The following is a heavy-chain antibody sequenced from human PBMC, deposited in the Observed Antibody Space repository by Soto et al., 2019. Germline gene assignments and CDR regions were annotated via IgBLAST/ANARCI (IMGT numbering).Heavy chain of an antibody. CDR1: GFSLNTSGVG. Sequence: QITLKESGPTLVKPTQTLTLTCTFSGFSLNTSGVGVGWIRQPPGKALECLALIYWDGDKRYSPSLKSRLTITKDTSKNQVVLTMTNMDPVDTATYYCARTIWFGELSWGQGILVTVSS. V-gene: IGHV2-5*02. CDR3: ARTIWFGELS. J-gene: IGHJ4*02. CDR2: IYWDGDK. D-gene: IGHD3-10*01.